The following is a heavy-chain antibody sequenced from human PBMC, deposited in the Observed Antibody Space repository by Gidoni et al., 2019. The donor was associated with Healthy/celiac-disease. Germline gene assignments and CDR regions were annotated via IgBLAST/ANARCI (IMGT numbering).Heavy chain of an antibody. V-gene: IGHV3-73*02. CDR1: GFTFSGSA. CDR2: IRSKANSYAT. D-gene: IGHD3-16*01. CDR3: TRHLEGDYIWGSSGY. Sequence: EVQLVESGGGLVQPGGSLKLSCAASGFTFSGSAMHWVRQASGKGLEWVGRIRSKANSYATAYAASVKGRFTISRDDSKNTAYLQMNSLKTEDTALYYCTRHLEGDYIWGSSGYWGQGTLVTVSS. J-gene: IGHJ4*02.